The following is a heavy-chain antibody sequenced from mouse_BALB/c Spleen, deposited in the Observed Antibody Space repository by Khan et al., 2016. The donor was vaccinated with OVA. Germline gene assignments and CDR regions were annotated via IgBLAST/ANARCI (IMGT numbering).Heavy chain of an antibody. CDR3: ARPAYEGYYDY. J-gene: IGHJ2*01. CDR1: GYTFTDYA. CDR2: ISTYSGNT. V-gene: IGHV1S137*01. Sequence: QVQLQQSGPELVRPGVSVKISCKGSGYTFTDYAMYWVKQSHAESLEWIGLISTYSGNTNYNQKFKGKATMTVDKSSTTAYMELARLTSEDSAIYSCARPAYEGYYDYWGQGTTLTVSS. D-gene: IGHD2-3*01.